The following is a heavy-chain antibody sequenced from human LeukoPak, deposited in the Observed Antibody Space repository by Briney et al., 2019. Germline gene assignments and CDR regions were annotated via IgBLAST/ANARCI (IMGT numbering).Heavy chain of an antibody. J-gene: IGHJ4*02. CDR1: GGSFSGYY. V-gene: IGHV4-34*01. Sequence: SETLSLTCAVYGGSFSGYYWSWIRQPPGKGLEWIGEINHSGSTNYNPSLKSRVTISVDTSKNQFSLKLSSVTAADTAVYYCAVTYYDILTGYSPSDYWGQGTPVTVSS. CDR2: INHSGST. D-gene: IGHD3-9*01. CDR3: AVTYYDILTGYSPSDY.